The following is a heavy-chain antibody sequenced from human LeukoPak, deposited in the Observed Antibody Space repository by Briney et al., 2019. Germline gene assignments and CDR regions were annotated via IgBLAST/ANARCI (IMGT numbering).Heavy chain of an antibody. Sequence: PSETLSLTCTVSGGSISSSSFYWGWIRQPPGKGLEWIGSIYYSGGTYYNPSLKSRVTISVDTSRNQFSLKLSSVTAADTAVYYCARHSLAGFGELLWGQGTLVTVSS. CDR2: IYYSGGT. V-gene: IGHV4-39*01. J-gene: IGHJ4*02. CDR1: GGSISSSSFY. D-gene: IGHD3-10*01. CDR3: ARHSLAGFGELL.